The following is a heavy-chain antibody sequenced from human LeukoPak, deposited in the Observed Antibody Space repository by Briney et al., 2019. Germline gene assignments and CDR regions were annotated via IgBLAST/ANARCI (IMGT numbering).Heavy chain of an antibody. V-gene: IGHV3-23*01. Sequence: GGSLRLSCAASGFTFNTYAMSWVRRAPGKGLEWVSAMSGSGGRTYYADSVKGRFTISRDNSKNTLYLQMNSLRAEDTAVYYCARDSYGDANFDSWGQGTLVTVSS. CDR1: GFTFNTYA. CDR2: MSGSGGRT. J-gene: IGHJ4*02. CDR3: ARDSYGDANFDS. D-gene: IGHD4-17*01.